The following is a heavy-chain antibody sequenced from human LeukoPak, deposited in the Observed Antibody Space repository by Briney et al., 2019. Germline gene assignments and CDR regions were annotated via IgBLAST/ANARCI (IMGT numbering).Heavy chain of an antibody. CDR3: ARQGPDIGVVTPWRYFDL. J-gene: IGHJ2*01. CDR1: GGSISSSSYY. Sequence: PSETLSLTCTVSGGSISSSSYYWGWIRQPPGKGLEWIGSIYNSGSTYYNPSLKRRVTISVDTSKNQFSLTLSSVTAADTAVYYCARQGPDIGVVTPWRYFDLWGRGTLVTVSS. CDR2: IYNSGST. D-gene: IGHD2-2*01. V-gene: IGHV4-39*01.